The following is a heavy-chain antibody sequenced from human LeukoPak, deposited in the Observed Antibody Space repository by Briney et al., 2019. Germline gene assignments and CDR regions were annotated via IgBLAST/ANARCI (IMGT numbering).Heavy chain of an antibody. CDR2: ISSSSTYI. CDR1: GFTFNTYS. J-gene: IGHJ4*02. CDR3: ARVLYDYYDSSGYHLPDY. Sequence: GGSLRLSCVASGFTFNTYSTNWVRQAPGKRLEWVSSISSSSTYIYYADSVQGRFTISRDNAKNSLYLQMNSLRAEDTAVYYCARVLYDYYDSSGYHLPDYWGQGTLVTVSS. D-gene: IGHD3-22*01. V-gene: IGHV3-21*01.